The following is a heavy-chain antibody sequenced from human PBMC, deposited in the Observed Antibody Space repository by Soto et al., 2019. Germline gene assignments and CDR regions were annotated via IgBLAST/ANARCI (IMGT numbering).Heavy chain of an antibody. CDR3: AHRSLCYAYYFDQ. J-gene: IGHJ4*02. CDR1: GFSLTTRGVA. D-gene: IGHD2-2*01. CDR2: IFWDDDK. Sequence: QITLKESGPALVIPTQTLTLTCSFSGFSLTTRGVAVGWIRQPPGKALEGLALIFWDDDKWYSPSLRSRLTITAATSKNQVVLTMTNMHPVDTATYYCAHRSLCYAYYFDQWGQGTLVTVSS. V-gene: IGHV2-5*02.